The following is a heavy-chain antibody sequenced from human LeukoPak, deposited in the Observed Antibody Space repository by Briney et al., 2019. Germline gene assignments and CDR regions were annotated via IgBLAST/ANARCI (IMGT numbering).Heavy chain of an antibody. Sequence: GGSLRLSCAASGFTFGSYGMHWVRQAPGKGLEWVAFIRYDGSNKYYADSVKGRFTISRDNSKNTLYLQMNSLRAEDTAVYYCAKGMKDSSGYSYNAFDIWGQGTMVTVSS. D-gene: IGHD3-22*01. V-gene: IGHV3-30*02. CDR2: IRYDGSNK. CDR1: GFTFGSYG. CDR3: AKGMKDSSGYSYNAFDI. J-gene: IGHJ3*02.